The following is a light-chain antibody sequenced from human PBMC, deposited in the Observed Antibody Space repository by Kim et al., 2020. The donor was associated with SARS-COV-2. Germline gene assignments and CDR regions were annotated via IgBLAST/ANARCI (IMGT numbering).Light chain of an antibody. CDR3: QQYNGYHPT. CDR1: ESISTW. CDR2: KAS. J-gene: IGKJ2*01. V-gene: IGKV1-5*03. Sequence: DIQMTQSPSTLSASVGDRVTITCRASESISTWLAWYQQKPGKAPKLLIYKASSLQSGVPSRFSGSGSGTEFPLTINSLQPDDFATYYCQQYNGYHPTFGQGTKLEIK.